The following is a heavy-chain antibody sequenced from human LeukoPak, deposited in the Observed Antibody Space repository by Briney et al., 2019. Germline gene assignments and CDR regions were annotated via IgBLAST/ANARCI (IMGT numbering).Heavy chain of an antibody. CDR1: GFTFSSYA. CDR3: AKDRAAFWSGYYPSAFDI. Sequence: GGSLRLSCAASGFTFSSYAMSWVRQAPGKGLEWVSAISGSGGSTYYADSVKGRFTISRDNSQNTLYLQMNSLRAEDTAVYYCAKDRAAFWSGYYPSAFDIWGQGTMVTVSS. V-gene: IGHV3-23*01. CDR2: ISGSGGST. D-gene: IGHD3-3*01. J-gene: IGHJ3*02.